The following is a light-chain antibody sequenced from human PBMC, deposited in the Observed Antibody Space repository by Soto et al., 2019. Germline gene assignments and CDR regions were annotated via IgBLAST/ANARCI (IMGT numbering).Light chain of an antibody. CDR2: SAS. J-gene: IGKJ4*01. Sequence: IQVTQSPSSVSASVGDRVTITCRASQPISSWLAWYQQKPGQPPNLLIYSASTLRSGVPSRFSGSESGILFTLTITNLQPEDFATYYCQQASSFPLTFGGGTKVEVK. CDR1: QPISSW. CDR3: QQASSFPLT. V-gene: IGKV1-12*01.